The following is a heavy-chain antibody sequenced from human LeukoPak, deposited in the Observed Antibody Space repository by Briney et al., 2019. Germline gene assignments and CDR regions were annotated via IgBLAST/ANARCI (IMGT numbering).Heavy chain of an antibody. D-gene: IGHD3-16*01. CDR3: ARDSDDYVWGSYDY. CDR2: IIPIFGTA. V-gene: IGHV1-69*13. J-gene: IGHJ4*02. Sequence: ASVKVSCKASGYTFTSYYMHWVRQAPGQGLEWMGGIIPIFGTANYAQKFQGRVTITADESTSTAYMELSSLRSEDTAVYYCARDSDDYVWGSYDYWGQGTLVTVSS. CDR1: GYTFTSYY.